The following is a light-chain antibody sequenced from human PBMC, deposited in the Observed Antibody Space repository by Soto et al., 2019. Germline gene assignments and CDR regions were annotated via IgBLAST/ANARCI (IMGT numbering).Light chain of an antibody. CDR1: QSVSSY. Sequence: EIVLTQSPATLSLSPGERATLSCRASQSVSSYLAWYQQKPGQAPRLLIYDASNRATGIPARFSGSGSGTDFTLTISSLEPEDFAVYYCQQYNNWPITFGQGTHWRL. V-gene: IGKV3-11*01. CDR2: DAS. CDR3: QQYNNWPIT. J-gene: IGKJ5*01.